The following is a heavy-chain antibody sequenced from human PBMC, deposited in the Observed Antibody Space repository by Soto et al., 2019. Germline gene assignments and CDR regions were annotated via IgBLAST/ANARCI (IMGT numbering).Heavy chain of an antibody. Sequence: QVQLVQSGAEVKEPGSAVKVSCKAPADSFSSYGISWVRQAPGQGLEWMGGIIPIFGTTNYAEKFQGRVTITVDESTNTAYMELSSLRPEDTALYYCARVFPDGWVEPGVVRGYLDTWGRGTLVTVSS. J-gene: IGHJ4*02. CDR2: IIPIFGTT. D-gene: IGHD3-3*01. V-gene: IGHV1-69*01. CDR3: ARVFPDGWVEPGVVRGYLDT. CDR1: ADSFSSYG.